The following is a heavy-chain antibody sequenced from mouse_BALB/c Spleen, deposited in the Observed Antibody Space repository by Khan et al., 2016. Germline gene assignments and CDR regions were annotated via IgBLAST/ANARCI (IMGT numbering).Heavy chain of an antibody. CDR2: ISYSGST. Sequence: EVQLQESGPGLVKPSQSLSLTCTVTGYSITSDYAWNWIRQFPGNKLEWMGYISYSGSTSYNPTLKSRISITRDTSKNQFFLQFTSVTTEDTATYYGARSGGNYPYWYVDVWGAGTTVTVSS. V-gene: IGHV3-2*02. J-gene: IGHJ1*01. D-gene: IGHD2-1*01. CDR1: GYSITSDYA. CDR3: ARSGGNYPYWYVDV.